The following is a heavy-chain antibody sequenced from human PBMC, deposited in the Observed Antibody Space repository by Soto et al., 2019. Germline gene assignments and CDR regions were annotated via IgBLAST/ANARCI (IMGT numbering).Heavy chain of an antibody. J-gene: IGHJ6*02. V-gene: IGHV1-18*01. D-gene: IGHD1-26*01. CDR3: ARSGSVPYYYYGLDV. CDR1: GYTFSRSG. CDR2: ISTYNGDA. Sequence: QVQLVQSGAEVRKPGASVKVSCKTSGYTFSRSGISWVRQAPGQGLEWMGWISTYNGDANYAQKLQGRVTMNTDTSTSPAFMELGSLTSDDTGVYYCARSGSVPYYYYGLDVWGQGTTVTVSS.